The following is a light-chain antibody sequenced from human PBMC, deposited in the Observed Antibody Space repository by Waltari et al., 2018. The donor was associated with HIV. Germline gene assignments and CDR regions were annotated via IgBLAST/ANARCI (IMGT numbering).Light chain of an antibody. CDR2: KAS. Sequence: DIQMTQYPSTLSASVGDRVTITCRASQSISSWLAWYQQKPGKAPKLLIYKASSLESGVPSRFSGSGSGTEFTLTINSLQPDDFATYYCQQYNSYWTFGQGTKVEIK. V-gene: IGKV1-5*03. CDR1: QSISSW. J-gene: IGKJ1*01. CDR3: QQYNSYWT.